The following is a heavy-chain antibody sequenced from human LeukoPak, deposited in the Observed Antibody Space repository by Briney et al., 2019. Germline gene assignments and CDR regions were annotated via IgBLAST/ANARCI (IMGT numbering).Heavy chain of an antibody. CDR3: ARDEVAAELDY. CDR2: ISRSSRTI. CDR1: GFTSSSYS. J-gene: IGHJ4*02. D-gene: IGHD6-13*01. Sequence: GRSLRLSCAPSGFTSSSYSMSWVRQAPREGLEWVSYISRSSRTIYYADSVKGRFTISRDNAKNSLYLQMNSLRAEDTAVYYCARDEVAAELDYWGQGTLVTVSS. V-gene: IGHV3-48*01.